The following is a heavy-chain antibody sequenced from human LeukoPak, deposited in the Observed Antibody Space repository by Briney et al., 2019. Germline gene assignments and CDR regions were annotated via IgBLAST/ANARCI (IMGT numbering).Heavy chain of an antibody. CDR3: ARDRGSSDY. J-gene: IGHJ4*02. CDR2: ISSSSSTI. CDR1: GFTFSSYS. D-gene: IGHD1-26*01. Sequence: GGSLRLSCAASGFTFSSYSMNSVRQAPGKGLEWVSYISSSSSTIYYADSVKGRFTISRDNAKNSLYLQMNSLRAEDTAVYYCARDRGSSDYWGQGTLVTVSS. V-gene: IGHV3-48*01.